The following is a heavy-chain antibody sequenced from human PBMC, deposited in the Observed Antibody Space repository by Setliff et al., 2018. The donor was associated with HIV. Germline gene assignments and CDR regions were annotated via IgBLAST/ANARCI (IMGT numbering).Heavy chain of an antibody. Sequence: VTPSETLSLTCTVSGVSITSGGYYWSWIRQPAGKRLELIGRVYISGSTNYNPSLKSRVTISVDTSKNLFSLKLSSVTAADTAVYYCARVQMAYAAFDVWGQGTMVTVSS. CDR1: GVSITSGGYY. CDR3: ARVQMAYAAFDV. J-gene: IGHJ3*01. V-gene: IGHV4-61*02. D-gene: IGHD4-17*01. CDR2: VYISGST.